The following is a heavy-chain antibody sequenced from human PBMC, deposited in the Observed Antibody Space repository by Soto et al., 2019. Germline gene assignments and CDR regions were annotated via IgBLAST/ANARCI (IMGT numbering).Heavy chain of an antibody. CDR1: GGSISSSSYY. D-gene: IGHD2-15*01. V-gene: IGHV4-39*07. CDR2: IYYSGST. CDR3: ARDECGRGYCSGNWFDP. Sequence: QLQLQESGPGLVKPSETLSLTCTVSGGSISSSSYYWGWIRQPPGKGLEWIGSIYYSGSTYYNPSLKSRVTISVDTSKNQFSLKLSSVTAADTAVYYCARDECGRGYCSGNWFDPWGQGTLVTVSS. J-gene: IGHJ5*02.